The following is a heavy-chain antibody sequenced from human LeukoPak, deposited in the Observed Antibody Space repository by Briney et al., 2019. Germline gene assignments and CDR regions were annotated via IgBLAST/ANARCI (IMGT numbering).Heavy chain of an antibody. V-gene: IGHV4-59*08. CDR2: IYYSGNT. Sequence: SETLSLTCTVSGGSISSYYWSWIRQPPGKGLEWIGYIYYSGNTNYNPSLKSRVTISLDTSKNQFSLKLSSVTAADTAVYYCARHQGRGYCSSTSCYLGNWFDPWGQGTLVTVSS. CDR3: ARHQGRGYCSSTSCYLGNWFDP. D-gene: IGHD2-2*01. J-gene: IGHJ5*02. CDR1: GGSISSYY.